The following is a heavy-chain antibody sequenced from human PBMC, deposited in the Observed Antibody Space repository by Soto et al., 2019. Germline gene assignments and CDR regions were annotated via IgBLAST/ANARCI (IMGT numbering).Heavy chain of an antibody. J-gene: IGHJ5*01. CDR1: GDSFSGNSAA. D-gene: IGHD1-26*01. Sequence: PLQTLSLTCAISGDSFSGNSAAWNGIRQSPSRGLEWLGRTYYRSKWYNDYAVSVKSRITINPDTSKNQFSLQLNSVTPEDTAVYYCARVSGAVARDWFDSWGQGTLVTGSS. CDR3: ARVSGAVARDWFDS. V-gene: IGHV6-1*01. CDR2: TYYRSKWYN.